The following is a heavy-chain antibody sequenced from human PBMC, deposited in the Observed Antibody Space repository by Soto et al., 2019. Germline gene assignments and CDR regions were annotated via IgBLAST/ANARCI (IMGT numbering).Heavy chain of an antibody. CDR1: GFSFSSYN. Sequence: EVQLVESGGGLVKPGGSLRLSCAACGFSFSSYNLNCDRQAPGTGLECVSSISRSSSYIYYAVSVKCRFTISRDNSTNARYLQMNILEPEARAVYYEARALKRRGGGIIGRDYYYGMDVWGQGPTVTVSS. V-gene: IGHV3-21*01. CDR2: ISRSSSYI. CDR3: ARALKRRGGGIIGRDYYYGMDV. J-gene: IGHJ6*02. D-gene: IGHD3-10*01.